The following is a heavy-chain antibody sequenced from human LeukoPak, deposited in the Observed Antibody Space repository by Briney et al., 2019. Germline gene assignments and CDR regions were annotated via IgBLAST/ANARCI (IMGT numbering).Heavy chain of an antibody. Sequence: GGSLRLSCAASGFTFSDYYMSWIRQAPGKGLEWVSYISSSGRTIYYADSVKGRFTISRDNAKNSLYLQMNSLRAEDTAVYYCARVPKDTAMNAYYFDYWGQGTLVTVSS. V-gene: IGHV3-11*01. CDR1: GFTFSDYY. CDR2: ISSSGRTI. J-gene: IGHJ4*02. D-gene: IGHD5-18*01. CDR3: ARVPKDTAMNAYYFDY.